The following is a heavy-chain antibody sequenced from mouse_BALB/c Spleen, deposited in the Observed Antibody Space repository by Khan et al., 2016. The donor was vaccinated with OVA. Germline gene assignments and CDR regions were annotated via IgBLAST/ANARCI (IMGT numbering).Heavy chain of an antibody. CDR1: GYTFSSYW. D-gene: IGHD1-1*01. J-gene: IGHJ4*01. V-gene: IGHV1S41*01. CDR3: GRENYYGRTCYAMDY. CDR2: IAPGSGST. Sequence: DREKPGASVKLSCKASGYTFSSYWINWIKQRPGQGLEWIGRIAPGSGSTYYNEIFKGKATLTVDTSSSTAYIQLSSLSSEDSAVYFCGRENYYGRTCYAMDYWGQGTSVTVSS.